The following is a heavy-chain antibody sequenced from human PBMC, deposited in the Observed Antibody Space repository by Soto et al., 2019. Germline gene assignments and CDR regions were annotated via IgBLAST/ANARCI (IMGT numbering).Heavy chain of an antibody. D-gene: IGHD2-21*02. V-gene: IGHV3-23*01. CDR1: GFTFSSYA. Sequence: EVQLLESGGGLVQPGGSLRLSCAASGFTFSSYAMSWVRQAPGKGLEWGSAISGSGGSTYYADSVKGRFTISRDNSKNTLYLQMNSLRAEDTAVYYCAKDRKLRVTGAPGYWGQGTLVTVSS. J-gene: IGHJ4*02. CDR2: ISGSGGST. CDR3: AKDRKLRVTGAPGY.